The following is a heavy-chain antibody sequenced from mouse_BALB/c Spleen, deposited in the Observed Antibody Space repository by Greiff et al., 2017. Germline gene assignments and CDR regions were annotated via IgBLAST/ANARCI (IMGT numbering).Heavy chain of an antibody. V-gene: IGHV1-37*01. Sequence: EVMLVESGPELVKPGASVKISCKASGYSFTGYFMNWVKQSHGKSLEWIGRINPYNGDTFYNQKFKGKATLTVDKSSSTAHMELLSLTSEDSAVYYCGSWDGERFAYWGQGTLVTVSA. D-gene: IGHD4-1*01. CDR1: GYSFTGYF. J-gene: IGHJ3*01. CDR3: GSWDGERFAY. CDR2: INPYNGDT.